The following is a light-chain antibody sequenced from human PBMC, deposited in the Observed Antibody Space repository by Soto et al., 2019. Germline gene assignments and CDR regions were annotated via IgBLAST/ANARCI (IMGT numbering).Light chain of an antibody. J-gene: IGKJ5*01. Sequence: IVLTLSAGTLSLYPGERATLSCRASQRVSGSNIGWYQQRPGQAPRPLIYDGSKRAAGVPDRISGDGSGTDYTLTISSLEPEDFAVYYCQQRTRWPMTFGQGTRLEIK. CDR2: DGS. CDR3: QQRTRWPMT. V-gene: IGKV3D-20*02. CDR1: QRVSGSN.